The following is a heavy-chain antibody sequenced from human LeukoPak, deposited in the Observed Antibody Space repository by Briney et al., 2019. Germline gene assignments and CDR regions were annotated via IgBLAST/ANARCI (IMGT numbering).Heavy chain of an antibody. J-gene: IGHJ3*02. CDR2: ISSSSSYI. Sequence: GGSLRLSCAASGITFSSYSMNWVRQAPGKGLEWVSSISSSSSYIYYADSVKGRFTISRDNAKNSLYLQMNSLRAEDTAVYYCARDREYSYGHDAFDIWGQGTMVTVSS. V-gene: IGHV3-21*01. CDR3: ARDREYSYGHDAFDI. D-gene: IGHD5-18*01. CDR1: GITFSSYS.